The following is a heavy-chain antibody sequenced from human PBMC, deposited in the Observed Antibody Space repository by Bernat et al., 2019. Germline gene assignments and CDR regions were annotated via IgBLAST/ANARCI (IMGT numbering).Heavy chain of an antibody. D-gene: IGHD1-26*01. CDR2: ISSDGSST. Sequence: EVHLVESGGGLVQPGGSLRLSCAASGFIFTAYDMHWVRQAPGKGLVWVSVISSDGSSTSYADSVKGRFTISRDNAKNTVYLQMNSLRAEDTAVYYCARDGGNYWGWFDPWGQGTLVTVSS. V-gene: IGHV3-74*01. J-gene: IGHJ5*02. CDR3: ARDGGNYWGWFDP. CDR1: GFIFTAYD.